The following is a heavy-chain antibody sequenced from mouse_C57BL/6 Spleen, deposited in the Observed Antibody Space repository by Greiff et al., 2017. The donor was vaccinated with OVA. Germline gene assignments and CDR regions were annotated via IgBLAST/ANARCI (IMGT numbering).Heavy chain of an antibody. CDR3: VRHRWDEGVGYFDY. CDR1: GFSFNTYA. V-gene: IGHV10-1*01. J-gene: IGHJ2*01. CDR2: IRSKSNNYAT. D-gene: IGHD4-1*01. Sequence: EAGGGLVQPKGSLKLSCAASGFSFNTYAMNWVRQAPGKGLEWVARIRSKSNNYATYYADSVKDRFTIARDDSESMLYLQMNNLKTEDTAMYYCVRHRWDEGVGYFDYWGQGTTLTVSS.